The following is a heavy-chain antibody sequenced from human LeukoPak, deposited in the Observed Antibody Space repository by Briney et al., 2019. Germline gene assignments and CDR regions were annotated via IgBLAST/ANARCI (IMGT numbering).Heavy chain of an antibody. CDR2: ISYDGNNN. V-gene: IGHV3-30-3*01. D-gene: IGHD2-2*02. J-gene: IGHJ4*02. Sequence: GGSLRLSCSASGFTFSSYSMHWVRQAPGKGLEWVAVISYDGNNNYDADSVKGRFTISRDNSKNTLYLQMNSLRAEDTAVYYCARLPGYCSSNSCYKMTIPFDYWGQGTLVTVSS. CDR3: ARLPGYCSSNSCYKMTIPFDY. CDR1: GFTFSSYS.